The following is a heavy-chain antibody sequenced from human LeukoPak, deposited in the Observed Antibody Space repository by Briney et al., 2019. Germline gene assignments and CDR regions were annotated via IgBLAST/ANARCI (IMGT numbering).Heavy chain of an antibody. J-gene: IGHJ3*02. D-gene: IGHD3-3*01. Sequence: ASVKVSCKASGYTFTSYDINWVRQATGQGLEWMGWMNPNSGNTGYAQKFQGRVTITRNTSISTAYMELRSLRSDDTAVYYCARMTRVVTEDDAFDIWGQGTMVTVSS. CDR2: MNPNSGNT. V-gene: IGHV1-8*03. CDR3: ARMTRVVTEDDAFDI. CDR1: GYTFTSYD.